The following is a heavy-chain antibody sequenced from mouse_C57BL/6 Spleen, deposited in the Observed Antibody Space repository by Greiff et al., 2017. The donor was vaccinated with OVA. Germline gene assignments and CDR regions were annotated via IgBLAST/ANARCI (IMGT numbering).Heavy chain of an antibody. CDR1: GFTFSSYA. CDR2: ISDGGSYT. D-gene: IGHD2-5*01. V-gene: IGHV5-4*01. Sequence: EVMLVESGGGLVKPGGSLKLSCAASGFTFSSYAMSWVRQTPEKRLEWVATISDGGSYTYYPENVKGRFTISRVNAENNLYLHMSHLKSEDTSMYDCARDQAYESNYPFAYWGQGTLVTVSA. J-gene: IGHJ3*01. CDR3: ARDQAYESNYPFAY.